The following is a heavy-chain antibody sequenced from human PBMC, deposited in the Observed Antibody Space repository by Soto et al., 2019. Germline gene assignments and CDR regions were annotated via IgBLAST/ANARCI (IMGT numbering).Heavy chain of an antibody. D-gene: IGHD3-10*01. CDR1: GFTFSRYN. CDR2: ISTGSSYI. CDR3: ARGDRGSPSFSDY. V-gene: IGHV3-21*02. J-gene: IGHJ4*02. Sequence: EVQLVESGGGLVKPGGSLRLSCAASGFTFSRYNMNWVRQAPGKGLEWVSSISTGSSYIFYADSVQGRFTISRDNAKNSLYLQMNSLRAEVTAVYFCARGDRGSPSFSDYWGQGTLVTVSS.